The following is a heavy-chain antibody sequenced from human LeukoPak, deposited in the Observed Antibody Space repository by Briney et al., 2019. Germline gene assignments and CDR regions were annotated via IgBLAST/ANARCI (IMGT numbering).Heavy chain of an antibody. CDR1: GGSISSYY. J-gene: IGHJ6*03. V-gene: IGHV4-59*01. Sequence: SETLSLTCTVSGGSISSYYWSWIRQPPGKGLGWIGYIYYSGSTNYNPSLKSRVTISVDTSKNQFSLKLSSVTAADTAVYYCARGGILGTDAPYYYYMDVWGKGTTVTVSS. CDR2: IYYSGST. CDR3: ARGGILGTDAPYYYYMDV. D-gene: IGHD7-27*01.